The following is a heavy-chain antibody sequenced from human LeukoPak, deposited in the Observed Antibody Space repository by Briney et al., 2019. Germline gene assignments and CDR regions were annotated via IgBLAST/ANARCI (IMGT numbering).Heavy chain of an antibody. J-gene: IGHJ1*01. D-gene: IGHD6-19*01. CDR1: GFTFSSYW. V-gene: IGHV3-7*01. CDR3: AKDRGSGSGWTVYFQY. Sequence: GGSLRLSCAASGFTFSSYWMSWVRQAPGKGLEWVANIKQDGSEKYYVGSVKGRFTISRDNARNSLYLQMNSLRAEDTAVYYCAKDRGSGSGWTVYFQYWGQGTLVSVSS. CDR2: IKQDGSEK.